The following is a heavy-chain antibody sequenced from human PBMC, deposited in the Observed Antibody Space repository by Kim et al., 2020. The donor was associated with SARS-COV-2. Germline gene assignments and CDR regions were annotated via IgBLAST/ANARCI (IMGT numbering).Heavy chain of an antibody. D-gene: IGHD6-13*01. V-gene: IGHV2-5*01. Sequence: NPSVNSRLTITKDTSNNQVVLTMTNMDPVDTATYYCAHRVAGAGLYYFDYWGQGTLVTVSS. J-gene: IGHJ4*02. CDR3: AHRVAGAGLYYFDY.